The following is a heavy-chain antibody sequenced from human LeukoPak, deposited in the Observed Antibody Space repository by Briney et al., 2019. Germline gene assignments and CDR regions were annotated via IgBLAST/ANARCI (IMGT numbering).Heavy chain of an antibody. D-gene: IGHD3-10*01. J-gene: IGHJ4*02. CDR3: ARGTRRAGSGSYQGRFDY. Sequence: SETLSLTCAVYGGSFSGYYWSWIRQPPGKGLEWIGEINHSGSTNYNPSLKSRVTISVDTSKNQFSLKLSSVTAADTAVYYRARGTRRAGSGSYQGRFDYWGQGTLVTVSS. CDR1: GGSFSGYY. CDR2: INHSGST. V-gene: IGHV4-34*01.